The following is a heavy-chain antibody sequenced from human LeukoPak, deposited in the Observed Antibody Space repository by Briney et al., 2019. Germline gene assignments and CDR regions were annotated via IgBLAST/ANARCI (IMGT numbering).Heavy chain of an antibody. CDR3: AKSGIVGGKAGRQSSYYFDY. Sequence: GGSLRLSCAASGFTVGTNYMSWVRQAPGKGLEWVSLIYSGSSTYYANSVKGRFTISRDNSKNTLYLQMNSLRAEDTAVYYCAKSGIVGGKAGRQSSYYFDYWGQGTLVTVSS. CDR2: IYSGSST. V-gene: IGHV3-53*01. J-gene: IGHJ4*02. D-gene: IGHD1-26*01. CDR1: GFTVGTNY.